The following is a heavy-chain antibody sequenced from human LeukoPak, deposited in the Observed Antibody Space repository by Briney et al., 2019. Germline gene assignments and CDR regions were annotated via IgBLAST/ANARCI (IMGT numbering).Heavy chain of an antibody. CDR3: ARDRTSGYDSVDY. CDR1: GFTFSSYG. J-gene: IGHJ4*02. CDR2: ISYDGSNK. V-gene: IGHV3-30*03. Sequence: GRSLRLSCAASGFTFSSYGLHWVRQAPGKGLEWVAVISYDGSNKYYADSVKGRFTISRDNSKNTLYLQMNSLRAEDTAVYYCARDRTSGYDSVDYWGQGTLVTVSS. D-gene: IGHD5-12*01.